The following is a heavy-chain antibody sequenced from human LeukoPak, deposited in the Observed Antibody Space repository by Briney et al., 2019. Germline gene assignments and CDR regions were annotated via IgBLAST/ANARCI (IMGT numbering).Heavy chain of an antibody. D-gene: IGHD6-19*01. CDR3: EGDPAGPLISFPH. V-gene: IGHV1-2*02. CDR2: INPNSGGT. J-gene: IGHJ1*01. CDR1: GYTFTGYY. Sequence: GASVKVSCKASGYTFTGYYMHWVRQAPGQGLEWMGWINPNSGGTNYAQKFQGRVTMTRDTSISTAYMELSRQRSDDTAVYYCEGDPAGPLISFPHWGQSTLVTVSS.